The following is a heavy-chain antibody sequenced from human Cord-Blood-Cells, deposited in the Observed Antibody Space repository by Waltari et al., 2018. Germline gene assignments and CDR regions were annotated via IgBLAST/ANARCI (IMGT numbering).Heavy chain of an antibody. CDR2: IIPIFGTA. V-gene: IGHV1-69*01. CDR1: GGPFSRYA. J-gene: IGHJ6*02. D-gene: IGHD3-22*01. CDR3: ASHYDSSGYYYYYGMDV. Sequence: QVQLVQSGAEVKKPGSSVKVSCKAYGGPFSRYAISWVRQAPGQGLEWMGGIIPIFGTANYAQKFQGRVTITADESTSTAYMELSSLRSEDTAVYYCASHYDSSGYYYYYGMDVWGQGTTVTVSS.